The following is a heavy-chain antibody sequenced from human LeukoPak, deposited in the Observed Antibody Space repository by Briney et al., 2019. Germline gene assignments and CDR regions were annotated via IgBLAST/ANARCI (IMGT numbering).Heavy chain of an antibody. Sequence: GGSLRLSCAASGFTFSSYSMNWVRQAPGKGLEWVSSISSSSSYIYYADSVKGRFTISRDNAKNSLYLQMNSLRAEDTAVYYCARDCSGGSCSDALDIWGQGTMVTVSS. D-gene: IGHD2-15*01. J-gene: IGHJ3*02. CDR1: GFTFSSYS. CDR2: ISSSSSYI. CDR3: ARDCSGGSCSDALDI. V-gene: IGHV3-21*01.